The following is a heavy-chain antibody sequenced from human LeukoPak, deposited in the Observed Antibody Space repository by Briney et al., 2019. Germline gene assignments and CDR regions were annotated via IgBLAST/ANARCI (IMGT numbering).Heavy chain of an antibody. CDR3: ARDNVFSSSSPYYMDV. CDR2: IKQDGSEK. V-gene: IGHV3-7*01. Sequence: GGSLRLSCAASGFTFSSYWMSWVRQAPGKGLEWVAKIKQDGSEKYYVDSVKGRFTISRDNAKNSLYLQMNSLRAEDTAVYYCARDNVFSSSSPYYMDVWGKGTTVTVSS. J-gene: IGHJ6*03. D-gene: IGHD6-6*01. CDR1: GFTFSSYW.